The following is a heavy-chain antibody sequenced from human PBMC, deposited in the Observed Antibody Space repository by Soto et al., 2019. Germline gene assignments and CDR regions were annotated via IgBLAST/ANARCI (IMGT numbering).Heavy chain of an antibody. CDR2: IRSKANNYAT. CDR3: TRAPVDTAMVDY. CDR1: GFTFSGSA. V-gene: IGHV3-73*02. Sequence: EVQLVESGGGLVQPGGSLKLSCAASGFTFSGSAMHWVRQASGKGLEWVGRIRSKANNYATTYAASMKGRFSISRDESKNTAYLQMNGLKMEDTAIYYCTRAPVDTAMVDYWGQGTLVTVSS. D-gene: IGHD5-18*01. J-gene: IGHJ4*02.